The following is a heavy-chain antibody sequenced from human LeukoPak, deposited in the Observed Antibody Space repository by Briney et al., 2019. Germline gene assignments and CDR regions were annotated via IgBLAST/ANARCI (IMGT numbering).Heavy chain of an antibody. Sequence: PSETLSLTCTVSGGSISSYYWSWIRQPPGKGLEWIGYIYTSGSTNYNPSLKSRVTISVDTSKNQFSLKLSSVTAADTAVYYCARQVSLYGGYYYGMDVWGQGTTVTVSS. D-gene: IGHD3-16*01. V-gene: IGHV4-4*09. CDR3: ARQVSLYGGYYYGMDV. J-gene: IGHJ6*02. CDR2: IYTSGST. CDR1: GGSISSYY.